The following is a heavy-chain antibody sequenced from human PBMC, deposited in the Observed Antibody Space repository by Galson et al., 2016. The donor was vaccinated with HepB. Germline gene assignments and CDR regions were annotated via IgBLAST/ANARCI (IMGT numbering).Heavy chain of an antibody. J-gene: IGHJ4*02. CDR3: AHRYHRQEGYSF. CDR2: LYWDDDK. Sequence: PALVKPTQTLTLTCTFSGFSLTTSGVGVGWIRQPPGKALEWLALLYWDDDKRYSPSLKSRLTITKDTSKNQVVLTMTNMDPVDTATYYCAHRYHRQEGYSFWGQGTLVTVSS. D-gene: IGHD4-11*01. CDR1: GFSLTTSGVG. V-gene: IGHV2-5*02.